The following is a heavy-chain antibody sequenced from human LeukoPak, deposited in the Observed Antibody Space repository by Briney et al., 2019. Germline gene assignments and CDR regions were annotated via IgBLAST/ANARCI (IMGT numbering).Heavy chain of an antibody. V-gene: IGHV4-4*09. CDR3: ARHPRSGHAFDY. CDR1: GGSISSYY. Sequence: SETLSLTCTVSGGSISSYYWSWIRQPPGKGLEWIWYIYTSGSTNYNPSLKSRVTISVDTSKNQFSLKLSSVTAADTAVYYCARHPRSGHAFDYWGQGTLVTVSS. J-gene: IGHJ4*02. CDR2: IYTSGST.